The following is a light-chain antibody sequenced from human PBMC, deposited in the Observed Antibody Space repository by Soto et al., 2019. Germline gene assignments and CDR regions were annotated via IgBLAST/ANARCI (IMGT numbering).Light chain of an antibody. CDR1: QSVSSD. CDR3: QQRSNWRVT. J-gene: IGKJ4*01. V-gene: IGKV3-11*01. Sequence: IVMTQSPATLYLSPGERATLSWRASQSVSSDLAWYQQKAGQAPMLLSYGATTRATGVPDRFSGSGSGTDFTLTISRLEHEDIAVYYCQQRSNWRVTFGGGTKVDIK. CDR2: GAT.